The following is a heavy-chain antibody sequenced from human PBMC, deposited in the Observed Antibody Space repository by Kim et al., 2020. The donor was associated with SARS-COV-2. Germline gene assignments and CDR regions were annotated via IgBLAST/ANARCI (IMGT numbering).Heavy chain of an antibody. V-gene: IGHV3-66*01. D-gene: IGHD3-22*01. CDR1: GFTVSSNY. J-gene: IGHJ3*02. CDR3: ATNYYYDSSGYPDAFDI. Sequence: GGSLRLSCAASGFTVSSNYMSWVRQAPGKGLEWVSVIYSGGSTYYADSVKGRFTISRDNSKNTLYLQMNSLRAEDTAVYYCATNYYYDSSGYPDAFDIWGQGTMVTVSS. CDR2: IYSGGST.